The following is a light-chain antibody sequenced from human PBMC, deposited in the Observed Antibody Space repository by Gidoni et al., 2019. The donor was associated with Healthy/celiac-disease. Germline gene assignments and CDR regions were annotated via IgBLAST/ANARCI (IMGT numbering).Light chain of an antibody. J-gene: IGKJ4*01. V-gene: IGKV1-8*01. CDR2: AAS. Sequence: VRMTQYPSSLSASTGDRVTITCRASQGISSYLAWYQQKPGKAPKLLIYAASTLQSGVPSMFSGSGSGTDFTLTISCLQSEDFATYYCQQYYGYPLTFGGGTKVEIK. CDR1: QGISSY. CDR3: QQYYGYPLT.